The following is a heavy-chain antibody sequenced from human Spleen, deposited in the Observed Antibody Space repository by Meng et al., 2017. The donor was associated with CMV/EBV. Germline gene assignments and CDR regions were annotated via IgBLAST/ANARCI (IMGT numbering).Heavy chain of an antibody. Sequence: QLQQLGAGLLKPPETLSLTCAGSGGSISSSHYYWGWVRQPPGKGLQWIGTIYYSGSTYYNPSLESRVTISVDTSKKQFSLKLNSVSAADTAVYYCVRSSRTTVTIGTFDIWGQGTMVTVSS. CDR2: IYYSGST. J-gene: IGHJ3*02. D-gene: IGHD4-11*01. CDR3: VRSSRTTVTIGTFDI. CDR1: GGSISSSHYY. V-gene: IGHV4-39*07.